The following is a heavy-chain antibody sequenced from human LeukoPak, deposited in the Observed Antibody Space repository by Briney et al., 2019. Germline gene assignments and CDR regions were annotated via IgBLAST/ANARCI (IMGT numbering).Heavy chain of an antibody. J-gene: IGHJ4*02. CDR2: ISSNGGST. Sequence: GGSLRLSCAASGFTFDDYGMSWVRQAPGKGLEYVSAISSNGGSTYYANSVKGRFTISRDNSKNTLYLQMGSLRAEDMAVYYCARSRYSGSSVLDYWGQGTLVTVSS. CDR1: GFTFDDYG. CDR3: ARSRYSGSSVLDY. V-gene: IGHV3-64*01. D-gene: IGHD1-26*01.